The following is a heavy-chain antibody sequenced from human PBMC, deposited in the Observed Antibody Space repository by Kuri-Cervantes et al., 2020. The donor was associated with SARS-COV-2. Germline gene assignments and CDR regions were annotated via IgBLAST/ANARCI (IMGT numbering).Heavy chain of an antibody. D-gene: IGHD2-15*01. CDR2: ISSSGSTI. J-gene: IGHJ4*02. Sequence: GGSLRLSCAASGFTFSDYYMSWIRQAPGKGLEWVSYISSSGSTIYYADSVKGRFTISRDNSKNTLYLQMNGLRHEDTAVYYCAKWGLGYCSGVSCFSQNANDYWGQGTLVTVSS. CDR3: AKWGLGYCSGVSCFSQNANDY. CDR1: GFTFSDYY. V-gene: IGHV3-11*04.